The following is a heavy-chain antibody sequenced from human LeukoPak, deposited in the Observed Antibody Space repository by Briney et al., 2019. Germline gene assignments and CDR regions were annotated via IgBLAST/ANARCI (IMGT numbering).Heavy chain of an antibody. CDR3: ARGTTWLHDSPPY. CDR2: INPNSGGT. V-gene: IGHV1-2*02. Sequence: ASVKVSCKASGYTFTGYYMHWVRQAPGQGLEWMGWINPNSGGTNYAQKFQGRVTMTRDTSTSTVYMELSSLRSEDTAVYYCARGTTWLHDSPPYWGQGTLVTVSS. D-gene: IGHD3-22*01. J-gene: IGHJ4*02. CDR1: GYTFTGYY.